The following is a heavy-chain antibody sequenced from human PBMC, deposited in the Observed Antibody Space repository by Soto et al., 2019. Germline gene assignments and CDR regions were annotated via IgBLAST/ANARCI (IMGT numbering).Heavy chain of an antibody. V-gene: IGHV1-18*04. Sequence: QVQLVQSGAEVRKPGASVKVSCKASGYTFTSYGISWVRQAPGQGLEWMGWISVYFGNTNYAQKFQDRASMTTDGSTSTAYLELGRLTSDDTAVYYCARGGLKWEGGVFVSLGQGALVTVSS. J-gene: IGHJ4*02. CDR1: GYTFTSYG. D-gene: IGHD1-26*01. CDR3: ARGGLKWEGGVFVS. CDR2: ISVYFGNT.